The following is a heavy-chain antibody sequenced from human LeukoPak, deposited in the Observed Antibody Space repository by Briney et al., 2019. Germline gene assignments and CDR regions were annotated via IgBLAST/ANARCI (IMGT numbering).Heavy chain of an antibody. D-gene: IGHD3-10*01. CDR2: ICYSGST. J-gene: IGHJ4*02. V-gene: IGHV4-30-4*01. CDR3: ARDLYGSGSSYFDY. Sequence: SETLSLTCAVSGFSISSCDYYWGWIRQPPGKGLEWIGYICYSGSTYYNPSLKSRVTISVDTSKNQFSLKLSSVTAADTAVYYCARDLYGSGSSYFDYWGQGTLVTVSS. CDR1: GFSISSCDYY.